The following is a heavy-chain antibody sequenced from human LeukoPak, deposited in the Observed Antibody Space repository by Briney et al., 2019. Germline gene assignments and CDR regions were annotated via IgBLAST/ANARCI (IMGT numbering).Heavy chain of an antibody. CDR2: IWYDGSNK. CDR3: ARGSDDGTYYDSSGYYYGSLDP. Sequence: GGSLRLSCAASGFTFSSYGMHWVRQAPGKGLEWVAVIWYDGSNKYYADSVKGRFTISRDNSKNTLYLQMNSLRAEDTAVYYCARGSDDGTYYDSSGYYYGSLDPWGQGTLVTVSS. J-gene: IGHJ5*02. V-gene: IGHV3-33*01. CDR1: GFTFSSYG. D-gene: IGHD3-22*01.